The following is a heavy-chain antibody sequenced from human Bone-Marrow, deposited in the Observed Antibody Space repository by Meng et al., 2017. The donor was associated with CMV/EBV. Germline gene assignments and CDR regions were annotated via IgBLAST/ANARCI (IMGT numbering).Heavy chain of an antibody. CDR3: ASGSYFDY. CDR1: GFTYSSYW. Sequence: GESLKISCAASGFTYSSYWMSWVRQAPGKGLEWVANIKQDGSEKYYVDSVKGRFTISRDNAKNSLYLQMTSLRAEDTAVYYCASGSYFDYWGQGTLVTVSS. D-gene: IGHD1-26*01. CDR2: IKQDGSEK. J-gene: IGHJ4*02. V-gene: IGHV3-7*01.